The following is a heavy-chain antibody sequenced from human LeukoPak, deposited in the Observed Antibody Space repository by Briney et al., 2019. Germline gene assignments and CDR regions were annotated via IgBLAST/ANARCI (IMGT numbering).Heavy chain of an antibody. CDR2: INPSGGST. CDR1: GGTFSSYA. CDR3: ARVPAAAAQYYFDY. Sequence: ASVKVSCKASGGTFSSYAISWVRQAPGQGLEWMGIINPSGGSTSYAQKFQGRVTMTRDTSTSTVYMELSSLRSEDTAVYYCARVPAAAAQYYFDYWGQGTLVTVPS. J-gene: IGHJ4*02. D-gene: IGHD6-13*01. V-gene: IGHV1-46*01.